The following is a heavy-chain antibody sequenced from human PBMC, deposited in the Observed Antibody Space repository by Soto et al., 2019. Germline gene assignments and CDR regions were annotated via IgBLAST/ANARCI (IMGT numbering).Heavy chain of an antibody. CDR1: GFTFSSYS. Sequence: EVQLVESGGGLVKPGGSLRLSCAPSGFTFSSYSMNWVRQAPGRGLEWVSAISSSSSYIYYADSVKGRFTISRDNAKNSLYLQMNGRRAEDTAVYYCATFKGYVWGQGTTVTVSS. CDR2: ISSSSSYI. J-gene: IGHJ6*02. D-gene: IGHD3-16*01. CDR3: ATFKGYV. V-gene: IGHV3-21*01.